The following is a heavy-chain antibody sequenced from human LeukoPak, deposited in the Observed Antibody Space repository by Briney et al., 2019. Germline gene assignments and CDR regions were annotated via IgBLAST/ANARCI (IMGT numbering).Heavy chain of an antibody. CDR2: IKQDGSEK. V-gene: IGHV3-7*01. J-gene: IGHJ3*02. CDR3: ARYIYCNRGGRYCAIDI. Sequence: GGSVRLSCAASGFTFSNYWMSWVRQAPGKGLEWVAKIKQDGSEKYSVDSVKGRFTISRENAKNSLYLQMNSLRVEDTAVYYCARYIYCNRGGRYCAIDIWGPGTMVTVSS. D-gene: IGHD2-15*01. CDR1: GFTFSNYW.